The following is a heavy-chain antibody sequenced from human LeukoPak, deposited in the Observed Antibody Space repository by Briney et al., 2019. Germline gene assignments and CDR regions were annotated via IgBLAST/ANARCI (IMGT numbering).Heavy chain of an antibody. J-gene: IGHJ4*02. CDR3: AKDIGGYTYGY. D-gene: IGHD5-18*01. CDR2: ISYDGSNK. CDR1: GFTFSSYA. V-gene: IGHV3-30*04. Sequence: GGSLRLSCAASGFTFSSYAMHWVRQAPGKGLEWVAVISYDGSNKYYADSVKGRFTISRDNSKNTVYLQMNSLRAEDTAVYYCAKDIGGYTYGYWGQGTLVTVSS.